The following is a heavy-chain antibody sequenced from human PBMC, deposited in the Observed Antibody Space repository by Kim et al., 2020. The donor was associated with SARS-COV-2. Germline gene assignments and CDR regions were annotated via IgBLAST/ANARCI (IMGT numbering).Heavy chain of an antibody. CDR1: GYTFTSYG. V-gene: IGHV1-18*04. Sequence: ASVKVSCKASGYTFTSYGISWVRQAPGQGLEWMGWISAYNGNTNYAQKLQGRVTMTTDTSTSTAYMELRSLRSDDTAVYYCARYDSGSYYVGGGYGMDVWGQGTTVTVSS. CDR3: ARYDSGSYYVGGGYGMDV. D-gene: IGHD1-26*01. J-gene: IGHJ6*02. CDR2: ISAYNGNT.